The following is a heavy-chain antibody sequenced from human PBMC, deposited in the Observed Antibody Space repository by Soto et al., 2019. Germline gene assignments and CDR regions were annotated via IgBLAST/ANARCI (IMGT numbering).Heavy chain of an antibody. CDR1: GGSISGGGFS. CDR3: ARGKNYDFWIGYYCPYHYGIDV. D-gene: IGHD3-3*01. J-gene: IGHJ6*02. V-gene: IGHV4-34*01. CDR2: INHSGRT. Sequence: SETLSLTCAVSGGSISGGGFSWSWIRQPPGKGLEWIGEINHSGRTKYNPSLKSRVSISVDTSKNQFSLKLSSVTAADTAVYYCARGKNYDFWIGYYCPYHYGIDVRGQGPTVTLSS.